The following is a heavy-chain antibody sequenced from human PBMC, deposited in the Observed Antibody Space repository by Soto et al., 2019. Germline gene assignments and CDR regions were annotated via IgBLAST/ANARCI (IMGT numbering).Heavy chain of an antibody. CDR1: GFTFSSYG. CDR2: ISYDGSNK. Sequence: LRLSCAASGFTFSSYGMHWVRQAPGKGLEWVAVISYDGSNKYYADSVKGRFTISRDNSKNTLYLQMNSLRAEDTAVYYCAKDLWVGATPAGMDVWGQGTTVTVSS. D-gene: IGHD1-26*01. J-gene: IGHJ6*02. CDR3: AKDLWVGATPAGMDV. V-gene: IGHV3-30*18.